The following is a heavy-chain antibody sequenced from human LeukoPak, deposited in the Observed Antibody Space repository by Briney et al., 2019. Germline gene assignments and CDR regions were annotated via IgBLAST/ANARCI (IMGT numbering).Heavy chain of an antibody. V-gene: IGHV4/OR15-8*01. CDR2: IHHDGRI. Sequence: SETLSLTCDVSGGSIDSTNWWNWVRQPPGKGLERIGEIHHDGRINYNPSLKSRVTLSVDKSKNQFSLRLNSVTAADTAMYYCARSHDHLWGNYPDYWGQGTLVTVSS. CDR1: GGSIDSTNW. J-gene: IGHJ4*02. D-gene: IGHD3-16*02. CDR3: ARSHDHLWGNYPDY.